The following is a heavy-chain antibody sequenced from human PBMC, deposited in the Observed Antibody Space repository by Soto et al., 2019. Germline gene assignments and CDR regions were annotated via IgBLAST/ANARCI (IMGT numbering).Heavy chain of an antibody. CDR2: ISKSDYT. D-gene: IGHD2-2*01. CDR1: GFAFNNYG. V-gene: IGHV3-21*01. CDR3: AREDSIIIPAVSDF. Sequence: GGPLRLSCTVSGFAFNNYGINWVRQAPGKGLEWVSSISKSDYTYYSDSVKGRFAISRDNAKSSVSLQMNTLRVEDTAVYYCAREDSIIIPAVSDFWGQGTLVTVSS. J-gene: IGHJ4*02.